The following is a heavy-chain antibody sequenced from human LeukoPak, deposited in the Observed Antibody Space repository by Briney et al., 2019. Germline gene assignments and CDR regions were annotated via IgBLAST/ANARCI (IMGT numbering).Heavy chain of an antibody. CDR3: ATEGASGSYSQGLIWDY. CDR2: FGPEDGET. D-gene: IGHD1-26*01. CDR1: GYTLTELS. Sequence: GASVKVSCKVSGYTLTELSMHWVRQAPGKGLEWMGGFGPEDGETIYAQKFQGRVTMTEDTSTDTAYMELSSLRSEDTAVYYCATEGASGSYSQGLIWDYWGQGTLVTVSS. V-gene: IGHV1-24*01. J-gene: IGHJ4*02.